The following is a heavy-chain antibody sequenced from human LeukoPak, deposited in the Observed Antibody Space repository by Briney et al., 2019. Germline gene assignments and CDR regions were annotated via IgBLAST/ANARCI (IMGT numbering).Heavy chain of an antibody. D-gene: IGHD2-2*01. J-gene: IGHJ5*02. CDR1: GGSISSGGYY. CDR3: ARWGLPATAGWSNP. Sequence: PSETLSLTCTVSGGSISSGGYYWSWIRQHPGKGLEWIGYIYYSGSTYYNPSLKSRVTISVDTSKNQFSLKLSSVTAADTAVYYCARWGLPATAGWSNPWGQGTLVTVSS. CDR2: IYYSGST. V-gene: IGHV4-31*03.